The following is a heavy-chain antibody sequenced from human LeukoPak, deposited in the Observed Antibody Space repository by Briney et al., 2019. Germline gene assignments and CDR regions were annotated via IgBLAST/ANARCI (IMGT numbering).Heavy chain of an antibody. CDR1: GGSFSGYY. Sequence: SETLSLTCAVYGGSFSGYYWSWIRQPPGKVLEWIGEVNHSGSTNYNPSLKSRVTISVDTSKNQFSLKLSSVTAADTAVYYCARGIIGGDYGLRDAFDIWGQGTMVTVSS. D-gene: IGHD4-17*01. J-gene: IGHJ3*02. CDR2: VNHSGST. CDR3: ARGIIGGDYGLRDAFDI. V-gene: IGHV4-34*01.